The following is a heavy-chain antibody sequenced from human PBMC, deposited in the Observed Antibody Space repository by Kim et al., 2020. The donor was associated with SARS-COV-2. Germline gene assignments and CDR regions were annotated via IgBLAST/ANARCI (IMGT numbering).Heavy chain of an antibody. Sequence: SETLSLTCTVSGGSISSGGYYWSWIRQHPGKGLEWIGYIYYSGSTYYNPSLKSRVTISVDTSKNQFSLKLSSVTAADTAAYYCARVGGRITIFGVVIISAMDVWGKGTTVTVSS. J-gene: IGHJ6*03. CDR3: ARVGGRITIFGVVIISAMDV. CDR2: IYYSGST. D-gene: IGHD3-3*01. V-gene: IGHV4-31*03. CDR1: GGSISSGGYY.